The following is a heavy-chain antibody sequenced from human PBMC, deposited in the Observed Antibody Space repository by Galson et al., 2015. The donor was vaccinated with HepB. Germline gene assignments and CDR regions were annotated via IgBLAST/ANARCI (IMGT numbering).Heavy chain of an antibody. D-gene: IGHD1-26*01. V-gene: IGHV1-8*01. Sequence: SVKVSCKASGSTFTSYDINWGRQATGQGLEWMGWMNPNSGNTGYAQKFQGRVTMTRNTSISTAYMELSSLRSEDTAVYYCASFSGSYLDYYYYGMDVWGQVTTLTVSS. CDR1: GSTFTSYD. CDR3: ASFSGSYLDYYYYGMDV. CDR2: MNPNSGNT. J-gene: IGHJ6*02.